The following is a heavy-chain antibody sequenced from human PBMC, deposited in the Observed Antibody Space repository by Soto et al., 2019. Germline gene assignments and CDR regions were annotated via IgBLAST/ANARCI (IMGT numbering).Heavy chain of an antibody. Sequence: GGSLRLSCAASGFTFSSYAMSWVRQAPGKGLEWVSAISGSGGSTYYADSVKGRFTISRDNSKNTLYLQMNSLRAEDTAVYYCAKDLSLYYYDSSGYPKNRGQRTPVTVSS. J-gene: IGHJ4*02. CDR1: GFTFSSYA. CDR3: AKDLSLYYYDSSGYPKN. D-gene: IGHD3-22*01. V-gene: IGHV3-23*01. CDR2: ISGSGGST.